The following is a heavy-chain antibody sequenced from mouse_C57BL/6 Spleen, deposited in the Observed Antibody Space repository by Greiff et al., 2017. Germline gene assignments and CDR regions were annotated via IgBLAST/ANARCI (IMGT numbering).Heavy chain of an antibody. CDR2: INPNNGGT. CDR1: GYTFTDYN. CDR3: ARTYYGISYNAMDY. Sequence: EVQLQQSGPELVKPGASVKMSCKASGYTFTDYNMHWVKQSHGKSLEWIGYINPNNGGTSYNQKFKGKATLTVNKSSSTAYMELRSLTSEDSAVYYCARTYYGISYNAMDYWGQGTSVTVSS. D-gene: IGHD1-1*01. J-gene: IGHJ4*01. V-gene: IGHV1-22*01.